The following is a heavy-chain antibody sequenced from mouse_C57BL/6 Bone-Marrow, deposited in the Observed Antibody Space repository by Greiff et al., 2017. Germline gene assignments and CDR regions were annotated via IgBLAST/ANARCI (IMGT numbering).Heavy chain of an antibody. CDR2: IWSGGST. CDR3: ARGWYWYFDV. J-gene: IGHJ1*03. Sequence: QVQLQQSGPGLVQPSQSLSITCTVSGFSLTSYGVHWVRQSPGKGLEWLGVIWSGGSTDYNAAFISRLSISKDNSKRQVFFKMNSLQADDTAIYYCARGWYWYFDVWGTGTTVTVSS. V-gene: IGHV2-2*01. CDR1: GFSLTSYG. D-gene: IGHD3-3*01.